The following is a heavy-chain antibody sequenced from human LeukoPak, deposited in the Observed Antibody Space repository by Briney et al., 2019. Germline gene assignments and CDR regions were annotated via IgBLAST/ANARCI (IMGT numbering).Heavy chain of an antibody. CDR3: ARDSVAGAIFDY. CDR2: INHSGST. D-gene: IGHD6-19*01. V-gene: IGHV4-39*07. CDR1: GGSISSGGYY. Sequence: PSETLSLTCTVSGGSISSGGYYWSWIRQPPGKGLEWIGEINHSGSTNYNPSLKSRVTISVDTSKNQFSLKLSSVTAADTAVYYCARDSVAGAIFDYWGQGTLVTVSS. J-gene: IGHJ4*02.